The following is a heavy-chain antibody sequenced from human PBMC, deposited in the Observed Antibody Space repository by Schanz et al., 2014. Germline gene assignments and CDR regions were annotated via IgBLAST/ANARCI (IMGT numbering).Heavy chain of an antibody. Sequence: EVQVLESGGGLVQPGGSLRLSCVGSGFTFGTRTMGWVRQAPGQGLEWVSTVTSAYTTYYADSVKGRFTISRDNSKNTLYLQMISLRAEDTAVYYCAKGNTEARLSDFWGQGTLVTVSS. V-gene: IGHV3-23*01. CDR3: AKGNTEARLSDF. J-gene: IGHJ4*02. CDR1: GFTFGTRT. D-gene: IGHD6-6*01. CDR2: VTSAYTT.